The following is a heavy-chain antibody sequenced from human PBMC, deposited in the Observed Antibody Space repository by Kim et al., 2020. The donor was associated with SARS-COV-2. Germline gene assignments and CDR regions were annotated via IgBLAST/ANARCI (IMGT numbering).Heavy chain of an antibody. CDR2: ISYDGNNK. J-gene: IGHJ6*02. CDR3: AREYSNVPWNYYYSMDV. Sequence: GGSLRLSCVASGFTFSSYGMHWVRQAPGKGLEWVTVISYDGNNKYYSDSVKGRFTISRDNSKNTLYLQMNSLRAEDAAVYFCAREYSNVPWNYYYSMDVWGQGTTVTVSS. V-gene: IGHV3-30*03. CDR1: GFTFSSYG. D-gene: IGHD4-4*01.